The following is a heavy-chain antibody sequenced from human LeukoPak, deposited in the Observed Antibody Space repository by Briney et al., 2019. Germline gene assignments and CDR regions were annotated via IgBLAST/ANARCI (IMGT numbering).Heavy chain of an antibody. CDR3: ARDGAITTGRWVMGV. V-gene: IGHV4-34*01. Sequence: SETLSLTCAVYGGSFSGYYWSWIRQPPGKGLEWIGEINHSGSTNYNPSLKSRVTISVDTSKNQFSLKLSSVTAADTAVYYCARDGAITTGRWVMGVWGKGTTVTVSS. CDR1: GGSFSGYY. J-gene: IGHJ6*04. D-gene: IGHD4-11*01. CDR2: INHSGST.